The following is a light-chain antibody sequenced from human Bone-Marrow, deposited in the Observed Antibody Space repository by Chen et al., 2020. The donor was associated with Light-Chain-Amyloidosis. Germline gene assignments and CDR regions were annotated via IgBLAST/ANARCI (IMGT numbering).Light chain of an antibody. CDR2: WTS. V-gene: IGKV4-1*01. CDR1: QSLLSASNNKNY. Sequence: DIVMTQSPDSLAVSLGERATINCKSSQSLLSASNNKNYLGWYQKKPGQPPKFLISWTSTRESGVPERCSGSGSGADFTLTISSLQAEDVAVYCCQQYYSAPFTFGPGTKVDIK. CDR3: QQYYSAPFT. J-gene: IGKJ3*01.